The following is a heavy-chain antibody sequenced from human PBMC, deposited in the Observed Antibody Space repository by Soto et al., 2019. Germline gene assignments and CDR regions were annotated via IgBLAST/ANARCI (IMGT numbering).Heavy chain of an antibody. J-gene: IGHJ6*02. D-gene: IGHD2-15*01. Sequence: GESLKISCKGSGYSFTSYWIGWVRQMPWKGLEWMGIIYPGDSDTRYSPSFQGQVTISADKSISTAYLQWSSLKASDTAMYYCALGPYCSGGSCYSDYYYGMDVWGQGTTVTVSS. CDR1: GYSFTSYW. CDR2: IYPGDSDT. V-gene: IGHV5-51*01. CDR3: ALGPYCSGGSCYSDYYYGMDV.